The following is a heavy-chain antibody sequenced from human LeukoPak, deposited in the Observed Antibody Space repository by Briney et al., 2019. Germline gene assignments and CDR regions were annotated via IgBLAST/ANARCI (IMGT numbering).Heavy chain of an antibody. CDR1: GFTFSDHY. V-gene: IGHV3-72*01. Sequence: GGSLRLSCAASGFTFSDHYMDWVRQAPGKGLEWVGRTRNKANSYITEYAASVKGRITISRDDSKNSLYLQMNSLKTEDTAVYYCARSRGAFDYWGQGTLVTVSS. J-gene: IGHJ4*02. CDR3: ARSRGAFDY. CDR2: TRNKANSYIT. D-gene: IGHD2-2*01.